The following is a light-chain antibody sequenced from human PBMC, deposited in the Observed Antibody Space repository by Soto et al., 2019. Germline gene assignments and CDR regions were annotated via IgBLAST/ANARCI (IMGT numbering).Light chain of an antibody. J-gene: IGLJ1*01. Sequence: QCVRTQPPSASGSPGQLVSISCTGTSSDVGGYNYVSWYQQHPGKAPKLMIYEVNKRPSGVPDRFSGSKSGNTASLTVSGLQAEDEADYYCSSYAGSSNVFGTGTKVTVL. V-gene: IGLV2-8*01. CDR2: EVN. CDR1: SSDVGGYNY. CDR3: SSYAGSSNV.